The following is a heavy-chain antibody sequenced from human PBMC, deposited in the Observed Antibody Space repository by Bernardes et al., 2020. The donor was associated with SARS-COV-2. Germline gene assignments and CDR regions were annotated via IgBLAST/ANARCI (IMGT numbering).Heavy chain of an antibody. J-gene: IGHJ4*02. V-gene: IGHV3-30*02. Sequence: GGPLCLSCAASGFNFGSSGMVWVRQAPGTGLAWVAFIRNDGSNKYYADSVKGRFTISRDNSKNTLFLQMNSLRTEDTAVYYCAKELNWNHFDYWGQGSRVSVSS. CDR2: IRNDGSNK. D-gene: IGHD1-20*01. CDR3: AKELNWNHFDY. CDR1: GFNFGSSG.